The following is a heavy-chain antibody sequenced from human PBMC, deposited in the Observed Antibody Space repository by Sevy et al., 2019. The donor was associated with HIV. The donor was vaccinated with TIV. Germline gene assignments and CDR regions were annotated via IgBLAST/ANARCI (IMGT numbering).Heavy chain of an antibody. Sequence: GGSLRLSCAASGFTFSSYSMNWVRQAPGKGLEWVSYISSSSSTIYYADSVKGRFTISRDNAKNSLYLQMNSLRAEDTAVYYCARELYYYYGSGSYYHDAFDIWGQGTMVTASS. V-gene: IGHV3-48*01. CDR1: GFTFSSYS. CDR2: ISSSSSTI. D-gene: IGHD3-10*01. J-gene: IGHJ3*02. CDR3: ARELYYYYGSGSYYHDAFDI.